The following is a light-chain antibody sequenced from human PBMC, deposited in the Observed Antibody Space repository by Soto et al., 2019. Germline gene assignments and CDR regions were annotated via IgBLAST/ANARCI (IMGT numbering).Light chain of an antibody. Sequence: EIVLTQSPGTLSLSPGERATLSFRAIQSVSNNYLAWYQQKPGQAPRLLIYGASNRATGIPARFSGSGSGTEFTLTISSLQSEDFAVYYCQQYNNWPPWTFGQGTKVDI. V-gene: IGKV3D-15*01. CDR1: QSVSNN. CDR2: GAS. J-gene: IGKJ1*01. CDR3: QQYNNWPPWT.